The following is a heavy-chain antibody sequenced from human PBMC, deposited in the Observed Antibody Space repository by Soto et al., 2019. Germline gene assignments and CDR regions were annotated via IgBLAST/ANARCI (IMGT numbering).Heavy chain of an antibody. V-gene: IGHV3-11*03. Sequence: PGGSLRLSCAASGSSFRDYYMGWIRQSPGKGLEWLSYITSSSSYTHYADSVKGRFTISRDNAKNSLYLQMNSLRAEDTAVYYCTGGQDNLAVNFDYWGQGT. CDR1: GSSFRDYY. D-gene: IGHD1-1*01. J-gene: IGHJ4*02. CDR2: ITSSSSYT. CDR3: TGGQDNLAVNFDY.